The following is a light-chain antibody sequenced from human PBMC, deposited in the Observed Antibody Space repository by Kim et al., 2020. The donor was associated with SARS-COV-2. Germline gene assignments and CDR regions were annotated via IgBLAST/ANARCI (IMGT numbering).Light chain of an antibody. V-gene: IGLV1-44*01. Sequence: LTQPPSTSGSPGQSVTISCSGSSSNIGSNTVNWYQQLPRTAPKLLIYSSNQRPSGVPDRFSGSKSGTSASLAISGLQSEDEADYYCATWDDSLNAAVFGGGTQLTVL. CDR3: ATWDDSLNAAV. CDR1: SSNIGSNT. J-gene: IGLJ7*01. CDR2: SSN.